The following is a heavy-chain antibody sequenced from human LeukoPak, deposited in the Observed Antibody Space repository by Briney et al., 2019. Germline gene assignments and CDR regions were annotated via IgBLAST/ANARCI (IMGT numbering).Heavy chain of an antibody. Sequence: PGGSLRLSCVASGFTFSSYAINWVRHAPGKGLEWVSSISSSSSYIYYADSVKGRFTISRDNAKNSLYLQMNSLRAEDTAVYYCARLGYCSSTSCYTTTGAIAAAADSWGQGTLVTVSS. CDR3: ARLGYCSSTSCYTTTGAIAAAADS. CDR1: GFTFSSYA. V-gene: IGHV3-21*01. CDR2: ISSSSSYI. J-gene: IGHJ4*02. D-gene: IGHD2-2*02.